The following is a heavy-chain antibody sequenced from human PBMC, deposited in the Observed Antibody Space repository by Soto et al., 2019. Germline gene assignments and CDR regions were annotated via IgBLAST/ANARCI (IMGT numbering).Heavy chain of an antibody. V-gene: IGHV1-18*01. CDR1: GYAFINYA. CDR3: SREGGNTGTSDY. CDR2: ISPSNDNS. J-gene: IGHJ4*02. Sequence: QVQMVQSGAEVKKPGTSVKVSCKASGYAFINYAVTWVRQATGEGLEWMGWISPSNDNSYSAQKFQDRGTMSTEPSSNTAYLELRRLTSYDTAVYYCSREGGNTGTSDYWGQGTLVTVSA. D-gene: IGHD1-7*01.